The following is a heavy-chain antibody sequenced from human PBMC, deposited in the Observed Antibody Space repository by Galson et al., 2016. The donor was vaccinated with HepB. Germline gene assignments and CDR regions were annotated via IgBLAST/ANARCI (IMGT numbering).Heavy chain of an antibody. CDR3: ARVQYDFWSGRSYYYYMDV. V-gene: IGHV3-74*03. CDR1: GFTFSSYW. D-gene: IGHD3-3*01. J-gene: IGHJ6*03. CDR2: INSDGTT. Sequence: SLRLSCAVSGFTFSSYWMNWVRQPPGKGLVWVARINSDGTTTYADSVEGRFTISRDDADNTLYLQMNSLRVEDTAVYYCARVQYDFWSGRSYYYYMDVWGTGTTVTVSS.